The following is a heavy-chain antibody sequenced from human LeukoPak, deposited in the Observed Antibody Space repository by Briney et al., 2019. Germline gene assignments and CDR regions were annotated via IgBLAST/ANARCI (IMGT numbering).Heavy chain of an antibody. Sequence: GGSLRLSCAASGFTLSSYAMSWVHQGPGKGLEWVSAISVSGNTYHADSVKGRFTISRDSSKNTLYLQMNSLRAEDAAVYYCAKAPVTTCSGAYCYPFDYWSQGTLVTVSS. V-gene: IGHV3-23*01. J-gene: IGHJ4*02. D-gene: IGHD2-15*01. CDR1: GFTLSSYA. CDR3: AKAPVTTCSGAYCYPFDY. CDR2: ISVSGNT.